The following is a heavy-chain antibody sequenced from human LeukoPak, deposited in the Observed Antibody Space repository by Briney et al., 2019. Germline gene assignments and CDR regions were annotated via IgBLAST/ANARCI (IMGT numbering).Heavy chain of an antibody. V-gene: IGHV4-61*10. CDR3: ARTVTSGDPNYYYYYYMDV. CDR2: IYYSGST. D-gene: IGHD3-10*01. CDR1: GGSISSGSYY. Sequence: PSETLSLTCTVSGGSISSGSYYWSWIRQPAGKGLEWIGRIYYSGSTNYNPSLKSRVTISVDTSKNQFSLKLSSVTAADTAVYYCARTVTSGDPNYYYYYYMDVWGKGTTVTVSS. J-gene: IGHJ6*03.